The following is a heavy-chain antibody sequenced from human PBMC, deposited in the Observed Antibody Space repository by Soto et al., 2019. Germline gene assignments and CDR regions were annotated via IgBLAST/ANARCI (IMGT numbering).Heavy chain of an antibody. V-gene: IGHV1-69*02. J-gene: IGHJ4*02. CDR2: IFPLTDIP. Sequence: QVQLVQSGTEVTKPGSSVKVSCKASGGTFRNYPINWVRQAPGQGLEWMGSIFPLTDIPDYAQNFQARLTITADKSTTTADMELSSLTSDDTAMYFWARGPLVVLNYFESWGQGTLVTVSS. CDR3: ARGPLVVLNYFES. CDR1: GGTFRNYP.